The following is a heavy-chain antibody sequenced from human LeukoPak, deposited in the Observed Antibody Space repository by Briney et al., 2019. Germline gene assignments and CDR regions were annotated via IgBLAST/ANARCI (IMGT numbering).Heavy chain of an antibody. Sequence: PGGSLRLSCAASGFTFSSYGMSWVRQTPGKRLEWVSAISGSGGNTYDADSVKGRFTISRDNSKNTLYLQMNSLRAEDTAVYYCARGEQWLVLDYWGQGTLVTVSS. V-gene: IGHV3-23*01. D-gene: IGHD6-19*01. CDR3: ARGEQWLVLDY. CDR1: GFTFSSYG. CDR2: ISGSGGNT. J-gene: IGHJ4*02.